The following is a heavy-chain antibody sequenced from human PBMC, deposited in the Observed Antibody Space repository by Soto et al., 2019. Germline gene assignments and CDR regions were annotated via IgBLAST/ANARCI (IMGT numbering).Heavy chain of an antibody. V-gene: IGHV1-18*01. J-gene: IGHJ6*02. CDR3: AREAMVRGVTSYYYYGMDV. CDR2: ISAYNGNT. D-gene: IGHD3-10*01. Sequence: ASVKVSCKASGYTFTSYGISWVRRAPGQGLEWMGWISAYNGNTNYAQKLQGRVTMTTDTSTSTAYMELRSLRSDDTAVYYCAREAMVRGVTSYYYYGMDVWGQGTTVTVSS. CDR1: GYTFTSYG.